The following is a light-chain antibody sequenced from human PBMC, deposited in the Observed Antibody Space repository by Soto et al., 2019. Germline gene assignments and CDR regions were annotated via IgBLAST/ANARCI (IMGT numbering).Light chain of an antibody. CDR3: QQYDSVLGT. CDR2: DAS. V-gene: IGKV1-5*01. J-gene: IGKJ1*01. Sequence: DIQITHSPATLSASVGDSVTITCRASQSISHWLAWYQQKPGKAPKFLIYDASSLESGVPSRFSGSGSGTEFTLTISSLQPDDFATYYCQQYDSVLGTFGPGTKVDIK. CDR1: QSISHW.